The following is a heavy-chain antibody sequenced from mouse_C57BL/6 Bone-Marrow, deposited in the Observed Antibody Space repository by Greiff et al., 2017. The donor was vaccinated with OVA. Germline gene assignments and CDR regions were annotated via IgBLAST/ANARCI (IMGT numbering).Heavy chain of an antibody. CDR3: ARDEDWAWFAY. Sequence: QVQLKESGAELVKPGASVKLSCTASGYTFTEYTIHWVQQRSGQGLEWIGWFYPGSGSIKYNEKFKDKATLTADKSSSTVYMELSRLTSEDSAVYIGARDEDWAWFAYWGQGTLVTVSA. D-gene: IGHD4-1*01. CDR2: FYPGSGSI. CDR1: GYTFTEYT. J-gene: IGHJ3*01. V-gene: IGHV1-62-2*01.